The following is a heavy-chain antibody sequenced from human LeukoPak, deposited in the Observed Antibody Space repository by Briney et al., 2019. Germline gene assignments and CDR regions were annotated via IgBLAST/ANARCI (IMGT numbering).Heavy chain of an antibody. Sequence: GASVKVSCKASGYTFIEYGIFWMRQAPGQRPEWMGWINAGNGNTKYSQSLQGRVTITRDTSASTTYMELSSLRSEDTAVYYCARDSCSAGSCYSASAPFYGMDIWGQGTTVAVSS. D-gene: IGHD2-15*01. CDR2: INAGNGNT. J-gene: IGHJ6*02. V-gene: IGHV1-3*01. CDR3: ARDSCSAGSCYSASAPFYGMDI. CDR1: GYTFIEYG.